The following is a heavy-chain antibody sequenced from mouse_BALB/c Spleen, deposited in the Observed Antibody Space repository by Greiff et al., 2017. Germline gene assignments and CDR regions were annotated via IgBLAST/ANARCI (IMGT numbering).Heavy chain of an antibody. J-gene: IGHJ4*01. Sequence: QVQLKQPGAELVRPGASVKLSCKASGYTFTSYWINWVKQRPGQGLEWIGNIYPSDSYTNYNQKFKDKATLTVDKSSSTAYMQLSSPTSEDSAVYYCTRSADYYGYEGAMDYWGQGTSVTVSS. CDR1: GYTFTSYW. D-gene: IGHD1-2*01. CDR2: IYPSDSYT. CDR3: TRSADYYGYEGAMDY. V-gene: IGHV1-69*02.